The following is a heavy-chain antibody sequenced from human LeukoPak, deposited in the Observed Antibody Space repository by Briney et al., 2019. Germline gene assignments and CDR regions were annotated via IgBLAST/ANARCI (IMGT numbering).Heavy chain of an antibody. D-gene: IGHD6-19*01. CDR1: GFTFSSCW. CDR2: IKQDGSEK. J-gene: IGHJ4*02. Sequence: GGSLRLSCAASGFTFSSCWMSWVRQAPGKGLEWVANIKQDGSEKYYVDSVKGRFTISRDNAKNSLYLQMNSLRAEDTAVYYCARGPSSGWYYWGQGTLVTVSS. V-gene: IGHV3-7*01. CDR3: ARGPSSGWYY.